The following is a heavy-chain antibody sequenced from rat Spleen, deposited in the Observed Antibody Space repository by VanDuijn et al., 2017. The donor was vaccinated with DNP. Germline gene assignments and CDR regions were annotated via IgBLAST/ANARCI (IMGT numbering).Heavy chain of an antibody. Sequence: QVQLKESGPGLVQPSETLSLTCTVSGFSLTSYNIHWVRQHSGKSLEWMGRVQSDGNTDYNSVLKSRLSISRDTSKSQVFLKMNSVQTEDTAMYFCARSQGYYYDGSYYPFAYWGQGTLVTVSS. V-gene: IGHV2-19*01. CDR2: VQSDGNT. CDR1: GFSLTSYN. J-gene: IGHJ3*01. CDR3: ARSQGYYYDGSYYPFAY. D-gene: IGHD1-12*02.